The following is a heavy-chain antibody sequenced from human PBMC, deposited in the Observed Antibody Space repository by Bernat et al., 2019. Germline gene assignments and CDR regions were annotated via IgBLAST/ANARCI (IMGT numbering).Heavy chain of an antibody. D-gene: IGHD5-12*01. J-gene: IGHJ4*02. V-gene: IGHV3-23*01. CDR2: ISGSGGST. CDR1: GFTFSSYA. Sequence: EVQLLESGGGLVQPGGSLRLSCAASGFTFSSYAMSWVRQAPGKGLEWVSAISGSGGSTYYADSVKGRFTISRDNSKNTLYLQMNSLRAEDTAVYYCAKGVDIVATIYHSFSVYWGQGTLVTVSS. CDR3: AKGVDIVATIYHSFSVY.